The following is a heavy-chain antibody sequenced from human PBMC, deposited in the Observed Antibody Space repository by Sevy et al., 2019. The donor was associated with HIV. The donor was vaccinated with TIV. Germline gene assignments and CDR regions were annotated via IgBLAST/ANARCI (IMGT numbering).Heavy chain of an antibody. CDR1: GFTFTDYF. V-gene: IGHV3-7*01. CDR3: ARALGPGDY. Sequence: GGSLRLSCAASGFTFTDYFMGWVRQAPGKGLEWVADIDQDGSQKNYVDSVKGRFTISRDNAKNSVYLKWDRLTVDDTAVYYCARALGPGDYWGQGTLVTVSS. D-gene: IGHD3-16*01. CDR2: IDQDGSQK. J-gene: IGHJ4*02.